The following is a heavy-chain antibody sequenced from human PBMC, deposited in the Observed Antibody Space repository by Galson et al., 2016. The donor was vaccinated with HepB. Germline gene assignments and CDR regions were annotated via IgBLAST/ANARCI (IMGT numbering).Heavy chain of an antibody. D-gene: IGHD3-10*01. J-gene: IGHJ5*02. CDR1: GYTFTSDW. CDR3: ARHRYSDGSGSYLFDP. Sequence: QSGAEVKKSGESLKISCKGSGYTFTSDWIGWVRQMPGKGLEWIGIIYPGDSETRYSPSFEGQVTISADKSINTAYLQWSSLKSSDTAIYYCARHRYSDGSGSYLFDPWGQGTLVTVSS. V-gene: IGHV5-51*01. CDR2: IYPGDSET.